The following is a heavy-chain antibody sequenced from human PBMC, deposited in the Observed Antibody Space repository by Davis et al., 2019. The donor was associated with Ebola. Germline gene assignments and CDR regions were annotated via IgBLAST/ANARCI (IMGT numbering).Heavy chain of an antibody. Sequence: GGSLRLSCAASGFTFSGSAMHWVRQASGKGLEWVGRIKSKANSYATAYAASVKGRFTISRDNSKNTLYLQMNSLRAEDTAVYYCAKDRYFDWLWDYWGQGTLVTVSS. CDR3: AKDRYFDWLWDY. CDR2: IKSKANSYAT. V-gene: IGHV3-73*01. CDR1: GFTFSGSA. J-gene: IGHJ4*02. D-gene: IGHD3-9*01.